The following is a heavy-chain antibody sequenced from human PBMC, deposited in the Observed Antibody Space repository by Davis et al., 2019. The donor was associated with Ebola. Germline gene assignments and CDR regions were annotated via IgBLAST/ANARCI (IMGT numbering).Heavy chain of an antibody. CDR2: IYHSGST. D-gene: IGHD6-13*01. J-gene: IGHJ4*02. CDR3: ARQTGLAAAGRGVDY. Sequence: SETLSLTCTVSGYSISSGYYWGWIRQPPGKGLEWIGSIYHSGSTYYNPSLKSRVTISVDTSKNQFSLKLSSVTAADTAVYYCARQTGLAAAGRGVDYWGQGTLVTVSS. V-gene: IGHV4-38-2*02. CDR1: GYSISSGYY.